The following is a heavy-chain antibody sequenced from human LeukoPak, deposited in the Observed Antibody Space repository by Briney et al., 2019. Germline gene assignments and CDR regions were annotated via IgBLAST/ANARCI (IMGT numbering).Heavy chain of an antibody. D-gene: IGHD5-24*01. J-gene: IGHJ4*02. Sequence: SETLSLTCAVYGGSFSGYYWSWIRQPPGKGLEWIGEINHSGSTNYNPSLKSRVTISVDTSKNQFSLKLSSVTAADTAVYYCATSPKGNREAFDYWGQGTLVTVSS. CDR3: ATSPKGNREAFDY. V-gene: IGHV4-34*01. CDR2: INHSGST. CDR1: GGSFSGYY.